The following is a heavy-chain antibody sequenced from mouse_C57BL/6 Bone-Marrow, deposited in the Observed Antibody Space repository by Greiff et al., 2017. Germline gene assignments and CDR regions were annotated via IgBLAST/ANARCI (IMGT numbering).Heavy chain of an antibody. D-gene: IGHD2-1*01. V-gene: IGHV3-8*02. J-gene: IGHJ3*01. CDR1: GDSITSGY. CDR3: ARESYGKSFAY. CDR2: ISSSGST. Sequence: EVKLVESGPSLVKPSQTLSLTCSVTGDSITSGYWNWIRKFPGNKLEYMGYISSSGSTYYNPSLKSRISITRDTSKNQYYLQLNSVTTEDTATYYCARESYGKSFAYWGQGTLVTVSA.